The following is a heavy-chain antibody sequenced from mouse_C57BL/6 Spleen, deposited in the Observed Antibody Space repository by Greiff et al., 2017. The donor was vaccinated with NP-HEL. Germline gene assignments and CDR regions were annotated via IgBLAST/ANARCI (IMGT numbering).Heavy chain of an antibody. D-gene: IGHD1-1*01. CDR3: ARSWTTVVATRYFDV. V-gene: IGHV1-26*01. CDR2: INPNNGGT. CDR1: GYTFTDYY. Sequence: EVQLQQSGPELVKPGASVKISCKASGYTFTDYYMNWVKQSHGKSLEWIGDINPNNGGTSYNQKFKGKATLTVDKSSSTAYMELRSLTSEDSAVYYCARSWTTVVATRYFDVWGTGTTVTVSS. J-gene: IGHJ1*03.